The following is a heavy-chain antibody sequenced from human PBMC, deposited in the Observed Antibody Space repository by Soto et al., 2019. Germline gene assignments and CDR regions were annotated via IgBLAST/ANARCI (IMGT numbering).Heavy chain of an antibody. V-gene: IGHV3-30*18. CDR1: GFTFSSYG. CDR3: AKPYYGSGSYLSWFDP. D-gene: IGHD3-10*01. CDR2: ISYDGSNK. Sequence: GGSLRLSCAASGFTFSSYGMHWVRQAPGKGLEWVAVISYDGSNKYYADSVKGRFTISRDNSKNTLYLQMNSLRAEDTAVYYCAKPYYGSGSYLSWFDPWGQGTLVTVSS. J-gene: IGHJ5*02.